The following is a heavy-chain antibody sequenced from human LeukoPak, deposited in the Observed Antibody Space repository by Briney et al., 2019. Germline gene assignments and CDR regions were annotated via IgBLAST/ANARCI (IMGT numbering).Heavy chain of an antibody. CDR3: ARGREWEPKVFDY. V-gene: IGHV4-59*01. CDR1: GDSISNYY. CDR2: IYYSGST. Sequence: SETLSLTCTVSGDSISNYYWSWIRQPPGKGLEWIGYIYYSGSTNYNPSLKSRVTISVDTSKNQFSLKLSSVTAADTAVYYCARGREWEPKVFDYWGQGTLVTVSS. J-gene: IGHJ4*02. D-gene: IGHD1-26*01.